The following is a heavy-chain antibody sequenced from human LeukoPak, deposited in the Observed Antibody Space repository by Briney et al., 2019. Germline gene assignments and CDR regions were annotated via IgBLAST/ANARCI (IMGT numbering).Heavy chain of an antibody. CDR2: ISYDGSNK. V-gene: IGHV3-30*18. J-gene: IGHJ4*02. D-gene: IGHD6-13*01. CDR3: AKVRLPYSSSWLDFIFDY. Sequence: GGSLRLSCAASGFTFSSYGMHWVRQAPGKGLEWVAVISYDGSNKYYADSVKGRFTISRDNSKNTLYLQMNSLRAEDTAVYYCAKVRLPYSSSWLDFIFDYWGQGTLVTVSS. CDR1: GFTFSSYG.